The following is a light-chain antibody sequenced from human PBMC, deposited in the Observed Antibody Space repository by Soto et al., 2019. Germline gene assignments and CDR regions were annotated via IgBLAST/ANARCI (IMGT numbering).Light chain of an antibody. CDR2: AVT. J-gene: IGLJ1*01. CDR1: SSDVGSYNY. Sequence: QSALTQPASLSGSPGQSITISCTGTSSDVGSYNYVSWYQQHPGKAPNLIIYAVTNRPSGVSDRFSGSKAGNTASLTISGLQAEDEADYYCSSYTSSSTYVFGTGTKLTVL. V-gene: IGLV2-14*03. CDR3: SSYTSSSTYV.